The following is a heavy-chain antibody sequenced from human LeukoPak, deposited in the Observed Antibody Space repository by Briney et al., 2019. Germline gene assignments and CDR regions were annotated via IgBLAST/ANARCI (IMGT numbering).Heavy chain of an antibody. Sequence: GGSLRLSCAASGFTVSSNYMSWVRQAPGKGLEWVSVIYSGGSTYYADSVKGRFTISRDNSKNTLYLQMNSLRAEDTAVYYCARLQYYHDSSGSGYYYYGMDVWGQGTTVTVSS. CDR3: ARLQYYHDSSGSGYYYYGMDV. J-gene: IGHJ6*02. D-gene: IGHD3-22*01. V-gene: IGHV3-66*04. CDR1: GFTVSSNY. CDR2: IYSGGST.